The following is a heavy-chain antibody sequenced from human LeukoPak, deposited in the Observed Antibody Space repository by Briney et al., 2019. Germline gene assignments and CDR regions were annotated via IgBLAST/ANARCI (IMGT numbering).Heavy chain of an antibody. CDR3: AREAKSGMDV. J-gene: IGHJ6*02. Sequence: PSETLSLTCTVSGGSISSYYGSWVRQPPGKGLEWMGYIYYRGSTNYNPSLKSRVTISVDTSKNQFSLKLSSVTAADTAVYYCAREAKSGMDVWGQGTTVTVSS. CDR1: GGSISSYY. CDR2: IYYRGST. D-gene: IGHD1-26*01. V-gene: IGHV4-59*01.